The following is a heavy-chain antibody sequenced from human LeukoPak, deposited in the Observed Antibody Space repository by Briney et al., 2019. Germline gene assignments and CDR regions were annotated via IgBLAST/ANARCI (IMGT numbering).Heavy chain of an antibody. D-gene: IGHD6-6*01. CDR3: ARSTGIAARDDAFDI. J-gene: IGHJ3*02. CDR2: ISSSSSYI. CDR1: GFTFSSYS. Sequence: PGGSLRLSCAASGFTFSSYSMNWVRQAPGKGLEWVSSISSSSSYIYYADSVKGRFTISRDNAKNSLYLQMNSLRAEDTAVYYCARSTGIAARDDAFDIWGQGTMVTVSS. V-gene: IGHV3-21*01.